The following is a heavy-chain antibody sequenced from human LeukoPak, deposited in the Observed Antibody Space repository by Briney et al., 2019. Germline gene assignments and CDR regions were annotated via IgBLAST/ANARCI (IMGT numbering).Heavy chain of an antibody. Sequence: SETLSLTCAVSGGSISSNNWWIWVRQSPEKGLEWIGEIYHDGSTNYNPSLKSRVTISMDKSKNQLSLKLNFVAAADTAVYYCARDRPLEWFGELYGMDVWGQGTTVTVSS. J-gene: IGHJ6*02. CDR2: IYHDGST. CDR1: GGSISSNNW. D-gene: IGHD3-10*01. V-gene: IGHV4-4*02. CDR3: ARDRPLEWFGELYGMDV.